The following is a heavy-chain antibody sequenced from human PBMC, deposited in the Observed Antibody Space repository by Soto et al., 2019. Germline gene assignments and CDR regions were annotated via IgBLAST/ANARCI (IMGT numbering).Heavy chain of an antibody. V-gene: IGHV3-21*01. Sequence: GSLRLSCAASGFTFDNYAMHWVLQAPGKGLEWVSTISSNSAYIYYTDALRGRFTISRDNAKNSLHLQMNSLRAEDTAVYYCTRDASRDSSARGWFDPWGPGTLVTVSS. CDR1: GFTFDNYA. CDR3: TRDASRDSSARGWFDP. J-gene: IGHJ5*02. D-gene: IGHD6-13*01. CDR2: ISSNSAYI.